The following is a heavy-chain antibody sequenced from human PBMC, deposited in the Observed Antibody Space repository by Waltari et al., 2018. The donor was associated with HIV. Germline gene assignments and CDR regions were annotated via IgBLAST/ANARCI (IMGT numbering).Heavy chain of an antibody. CDR3: AKDHGGYWRRDDIYFDV. CDR2: ISYNSGSA. J-gene: IGHJ3*01. Sequence: EVQLVDSGGGLVQHGSSLILSCAGYGIAIDVYAMHWVRQRPGKGLEWVSAISYNSGSAAYADSVRGRFTVSRDNSKNSVYLQMDSLRPEDTAFYFCAKDHGGYWRRDDIYFDVWGRGTKVTVSS. D-gene: IGHD3-22*01. CDR1: GIAIDVYA. V-gene: IGHV3-9*01.